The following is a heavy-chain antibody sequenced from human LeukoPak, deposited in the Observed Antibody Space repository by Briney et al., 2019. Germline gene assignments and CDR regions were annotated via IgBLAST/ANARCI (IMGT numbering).Heavy chain of an antibody. CDR2: ISSSGSTI. J-gene: IGHJ1*01. Sequence: GGSLRLSCAASGFTFSDYYMSWIRQAPGKGLEWVSYISSSGSTIYYADSVKGRFTISRDNAKNSLYLQMNSLRAEDTAVYYCANGIAAAAPSEYFQHWGQGTLVTVSS. CDR3: ANGIAAAAPSEYFQH. D-gene: IGHD6-13*01. V-gene: IGHV3-11*04. CDR1: GFTFSDYY.